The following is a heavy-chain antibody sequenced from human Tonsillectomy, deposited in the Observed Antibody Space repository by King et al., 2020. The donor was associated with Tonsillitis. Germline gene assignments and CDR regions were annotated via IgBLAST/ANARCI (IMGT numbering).Heavy chain of an antibody. CDR3: ARQDYCSGGSCNWFDP. J-gene: IGHJ5*02. CDR2: IYYSGST. CDR1: GGSISSSSYY. D-gene: IGHD2-15*01. V-gene: IGHV4-39*01. Sequence: QLQESGPGLVKPSETLSLTCTVAGGSISSSSYYWGWIRQPPGKGLEWIGSIYYSGSTYYNPSLKSRVTLSVDTSKNQFSLKLSSVNAADTAVYYCARQDYCSGGSCNWFDPWGQGTLVTVSS.